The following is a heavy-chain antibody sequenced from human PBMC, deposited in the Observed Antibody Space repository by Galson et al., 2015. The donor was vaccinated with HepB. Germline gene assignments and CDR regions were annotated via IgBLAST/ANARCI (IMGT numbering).Heavy chain of an antibody. CDR1: GFAFSDYY. D-gene: IGHD3-10*01. J-gene: IGHJ5*01. CDR2: SSRGRDYE. Sequence: SLRLSCAASGFAFSDYYMSWIRQAPGAGLEWISYSSRGRDYENYADSVKGRFTISRDNAKSPLYLQMTTLRADDTAVYYCARSSGYGAGPFDSWGQGTLVIVSS. CDR3: ARSSGYGAGPFDS. V-gene: IGHV3-11*03.